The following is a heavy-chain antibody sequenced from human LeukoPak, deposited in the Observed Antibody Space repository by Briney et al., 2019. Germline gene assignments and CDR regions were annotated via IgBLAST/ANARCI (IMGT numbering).Heavy chain of an antibody. D-gene: IGHD2/OR15-2a*01. CDR2: MNHDGSPK. CDR3: GRVPRGLQSI. J-gene: IGHJ4*02. V-gene: IGHV3-7*01. Sequence: GGSLRLSCAASGFTFSTYAMGWVRQAPGKGLEWVAVMNHDGSPKFYADSLKGRLTISRDNAKNSLYLQMNSLRVEDTAVYDCGRVPRGLQSIWGQGTLVAVSS. CDR1: GFTFSTYA.